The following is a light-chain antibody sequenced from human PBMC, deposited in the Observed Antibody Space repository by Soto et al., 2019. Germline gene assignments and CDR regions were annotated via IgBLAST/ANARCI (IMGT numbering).Light chain of an antibody. CDR1: QNIVNW. CDR2: GAS. V-gene: IGKV1-5*01. Sequence: DIQMTQSPSTLSPSVGDRVTITCRASQNIVNWLAWHQQKPGKAPKILIYGASTLERGVPSRFSGSGSGTDFTLTFPNFRPDDSEIYYSQQYITFFPTFAQGTGLEIK. CDR3: QQYITFFPT. J-gene: IGKJ5*01.